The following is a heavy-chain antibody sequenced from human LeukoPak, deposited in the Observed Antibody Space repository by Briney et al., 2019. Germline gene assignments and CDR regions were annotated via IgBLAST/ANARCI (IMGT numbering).Heavy chain of an antibody. V-gene: IGHV4-59*08. CDR2: IYYSGST. Sequence: SETLSLTCTVSGGSISSYYWSWIRQPPGKGLEWIGYIYYSGSTNYSPSLKSRVTISVDTSKNQFSLKLSSVTAADTAVYYCARHVRSGYYNYWGQGTLVTVSS. CDR1: GGSISSYY. D-gene: IGHD3-22*01. J-gene: IGHJ4*02. CDR3: ARHVRSGYYNY.